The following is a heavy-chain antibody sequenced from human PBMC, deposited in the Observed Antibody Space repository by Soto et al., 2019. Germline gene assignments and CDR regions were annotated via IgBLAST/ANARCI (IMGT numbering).Heavy chain of an antibody. CDR3: APVTNDAFDL. J-gene: IGHJ3*01. CDR2: IYHSGST. V-gene: IGHV4-30-2*01. Sequence: QLQLQESGSGLVKPSQTLSLTCAVSGGSISSGGYSWSWIRQPPGKGLEWIGYIYHSGSTYYNPALKSRVTISVDRSQSQFSLKLSAVTAADTAVYYFAPVTNDAFDLWGQGTMVTVSS. CDR1: GGSISSGGYS. D-gene: IGHD4-17*01.